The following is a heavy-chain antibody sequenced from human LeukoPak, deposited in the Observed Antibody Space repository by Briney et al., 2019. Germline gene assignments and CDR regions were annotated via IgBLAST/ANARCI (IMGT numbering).Heavy chain of an antibody. Sequence: SVKVSCKASGGTFSSYAISWVRQAPGQGLEWMGGIIPIFGTANYAQKFQGRVTITTDESTSTAYMELSSLRSEDTAVYYCASVVPDASDVGWFDPWGQGTLATVSS. CDR2: IIPIFGTA. D-gene: IGHD2-2*01. CDR1: GGTFSSYA. J-gene: IGHJ5*02. CDR3: ASVVPDASDVGWFDP. V-gene: IGHV1-69*05.